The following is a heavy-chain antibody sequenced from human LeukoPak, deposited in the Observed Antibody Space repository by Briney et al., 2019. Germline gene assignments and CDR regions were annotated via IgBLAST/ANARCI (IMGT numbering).Heavy chain of an antibody. J-gene: IGHJ3*02. CDR3: AREGYCTNGVCSDAFDI. Sequence: GASVKVSCKASGYTFTSYYMHWVRQAPGQGLEWMGIINPSGGSTSYAQKFQGRVTMTRDMSTSTVYMELRSLRSDDTAVYYCAREGYCTNGVCSDAFDIWGQGTMVTVSS. CDR2: INPSGGST. V-gene: IGHV1-46*01. CDR1: GYTFTSYY. D-gene: IGHD2-8*01.